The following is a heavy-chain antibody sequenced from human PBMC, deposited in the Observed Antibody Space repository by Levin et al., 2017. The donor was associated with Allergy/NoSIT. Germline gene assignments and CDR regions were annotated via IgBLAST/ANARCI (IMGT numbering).Heavy chain of an antibody. D-gene: IGHD3-9*01. V-gene: IGHV3-9*01. Sequence: GGSLRLSCAASGFTFDDYAMHWVRQAPGKGLEWVSGISWNSGSIGYADSVNGRFTISRDNAKNSLYLQVNSLRLEDTALYYCVKDDYDIPRGTFDYWGQGTLVAVSS. CDR1: GFTFDDYA. CDR2: ISWNSGSI. J-gene: IGHJ4*02. CDR3: VKDDYDIPRGTFDY.